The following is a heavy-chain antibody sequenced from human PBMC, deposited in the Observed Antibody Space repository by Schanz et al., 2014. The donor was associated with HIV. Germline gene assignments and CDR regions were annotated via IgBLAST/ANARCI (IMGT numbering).Heavy chain of an antibody. J-gene: IGHJ6*02. D-gene: IGHD1-1*01. CDR3: ARRDTGTLYYYYHYGMDV. CDR2: ISYDGSNK. CDR1: GFTFSNYA. Sequence: QVQLVESGGGVVQPGRSLRLSCAVSGFTFSNYAMHWVRQAPGKGLEWVAVISYDGSNKYYADSVKGRFTISRDNSKNTLYLQMNSLRDEDTAVYYCARRDTGTLYYYYHYGMDVWGHGTTVTVSS. V-gene: IGHV3-30-3*01.